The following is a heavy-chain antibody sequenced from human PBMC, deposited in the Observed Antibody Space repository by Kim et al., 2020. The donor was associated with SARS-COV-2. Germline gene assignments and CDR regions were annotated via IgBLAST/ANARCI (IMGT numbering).Heavy chain of an antibody. CDR1: GFTFSDYY. CDR2: ISSSGSTI. D-gene: IGHD6-19*01. CDR3: ARDLFRAPYSSGWDRVFDY. Sequence: GGSLRLSCAASGFTFSDYYMSWIRQAPGKGLEWVSYISSSGSTIYYADSVKGRFTISRDNAKNSLYLQMNSLRAEDTAVYYCARDLFRAPYSSGWDRVFDYWGQGTLVTVSS. J-gene: IGHJ4*02. V-gene: IGHV3-11*01.